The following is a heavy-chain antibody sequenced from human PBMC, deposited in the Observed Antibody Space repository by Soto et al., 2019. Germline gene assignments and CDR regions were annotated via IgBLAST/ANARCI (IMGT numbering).Heavy chain of an antibody. CDR2: TSDDGSNN. V-gene: IGHV3-33*05. CDR1: GFTFRSYV. D-gene: IGHD3-16*01. J-gene: IGHJ4*02. Sequence: QVQLVESGGGVVQPGTSLRLSCLGSGFTFRSYVIHWVRQAPGKGLEWVALTSDDGSNNVYGDSVKGRFTITRHKSRNTVELKMDSLRFEETALYYCARWGTTGGLDVWGKGTLVSVSS. CDR3: ARWGTTGGLDV.